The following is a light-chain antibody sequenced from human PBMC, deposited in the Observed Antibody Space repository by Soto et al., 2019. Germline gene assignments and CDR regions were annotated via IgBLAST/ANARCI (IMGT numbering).Light chain of an antibody. J-gene: IGLJ1*01. Sequence: QSALTQPASVSGSPGQSITISCTGTSSDVGGYNYVSWYQQHPGKAPKLMIYEVSNRPLGVSNRFSGSKSGNTASLTISGLQAEDEADYYCSSYTSSSPYVFGTGTKLTVL. CDR1: SSDVGGYNY. CDR2: EVS. V-gene: IGLV2-14*01. CDR3: SSYTSSSPYV.